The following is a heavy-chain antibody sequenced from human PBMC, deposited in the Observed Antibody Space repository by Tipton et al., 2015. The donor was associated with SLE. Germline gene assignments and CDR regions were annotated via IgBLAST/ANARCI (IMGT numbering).Heavy chain of an antibody. CDR1: GFTFSSYW. CDR2: IKQDGSEK. Sequence: SLRLSCAASGFTFSSYWMSWVRQAPGKGLEWVANIKQDGSEKYYVDSVKGRFTISRDNAKNSLYLQMNSLRAEDTAVYYCAKDRYCSSTSCYGEFDYWGQGTLVTASS. D-gene: IGHD2-2*01. J-gene: IGHJ4*02. V-gene: IGHV3-7*04. CDR3: AKDRYCSSTSCYGEFDY.